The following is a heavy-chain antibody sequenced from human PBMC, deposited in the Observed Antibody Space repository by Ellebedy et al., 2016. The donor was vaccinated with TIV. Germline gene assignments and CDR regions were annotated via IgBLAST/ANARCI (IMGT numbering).Heavy chain of an antibody. J-gene: IGHJ5*02. Sequence: ASVKVSCKASGYTFTKYGISWVRQAPGQGLEWMGWISGYNGDTNYAQKFQGRVTMTIETSTNTVYMELRNLSFDDTAVYYCTRGFYEKFEPWGQGTPVTVS. D-gene: IGHD5/OR15-5a*01. CDR1: GYTFTKYG. CDR3: TRGFYEKFEP. CDR2: ISGYNGDT. V-gene: IGHV1-18*04.